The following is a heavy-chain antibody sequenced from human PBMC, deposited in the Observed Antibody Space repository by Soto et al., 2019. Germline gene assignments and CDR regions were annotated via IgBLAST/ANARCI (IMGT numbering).Heavy chain of an antibody. D-gene: IGHD2-2*01. J-gene: IGHJ5*02. CDR1: GDSISSYY. CDR2: IYTNGST. Sequence: QVQLQESGPGLVEPSETLSLTCTVSGDSISSYYWSWIRQPAGKGLEWIGRIYTNGSTNYNPSLKSRVTMSVDTSKNQFSLKLSSVTAADTAVYYCAREDDIVIVPTAPFDPWGQGTQVTVSS. CDR3: AREDDIVIVPTAPFDP. V-gene: IGHV4-4*07.